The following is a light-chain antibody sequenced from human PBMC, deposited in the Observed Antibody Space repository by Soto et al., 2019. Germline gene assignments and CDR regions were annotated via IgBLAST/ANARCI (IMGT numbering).Light chain of an antibody. J-gene: IGKJ1*01. CDR2: KAS. CDR3: QQYNSYPRT. CDR1: QSISSW. V-gene: IGKV1-5*03. Sequence: DIQMTQSPSTLSASVGDRVTITCRASQSISSWLAWYQQKPGKAPKRLIYKASSLESGVPSRFSGSGSGTEFTLTISSLQPDDFATYCCQQYNSYPRTFGQGTKVEIK.